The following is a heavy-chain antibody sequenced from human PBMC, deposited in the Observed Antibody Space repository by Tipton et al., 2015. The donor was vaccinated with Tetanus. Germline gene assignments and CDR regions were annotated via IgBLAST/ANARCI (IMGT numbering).Heavy chain of an antibody. CDR3: AKDVFDYSGMDV. Sequence: SLRLSCAASGFTVSSNYMNWVRQAPGKGLEWVSYISSSSSTIYYADSVKGRFTISRDNAKNSLYLQMNSLRAEDTAVYYCAKDVFDYSGMDVWGQGTTVTVSS. CDR2: ISSSSSTI. V-gene: IGHV3-48*01. J-gene: IGHJ6*02. CDR1: GFTVSSNY. D-gene: IGHD3-9*01.